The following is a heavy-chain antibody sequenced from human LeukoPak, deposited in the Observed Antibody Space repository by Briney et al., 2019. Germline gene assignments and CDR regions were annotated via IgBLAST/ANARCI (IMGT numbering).Heavy chain of an antibody. J-gene: IGHJ3*02. Sequence: PGGSLRLSCAASGFTFSSYGMHWSRRAQAKGREGVAFIRYDGSNKYYADSVKGRFTISRDNSKNTLYLQMNSLRAEDTAVYYCAKGPLAPGAFDIWGQGTMVTVSS. CDR2: IRYDGSNK. D-gene: IGHD6-13*01. CDR1: GFTFSSYG. V-gene: IGHV3-30*02. CDR3: AKGPLAPGAFDI.